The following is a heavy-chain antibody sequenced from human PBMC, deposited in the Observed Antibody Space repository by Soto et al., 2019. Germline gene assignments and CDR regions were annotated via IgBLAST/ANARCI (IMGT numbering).Heavy chain of an antibody. CDR1: GFTFSSLW. V-gene: IGHV3-74*01. J-gene: IGHJ6*03. Sequence: GRSLRLSCAAPGFTFSSLWMHWVRQAPGKGLVWVSRINSDGSSTSYADSVKGRFTISRDNAKNTLYLQMNSLRAEDTAVYYCARSGTPIPGYHYYYMDVWGKGTTVTVSS. CDR2: INSDGSST. CDR3: ARSGTPIPGYHYYYMDV. D-gene: IGHD5-12*01.